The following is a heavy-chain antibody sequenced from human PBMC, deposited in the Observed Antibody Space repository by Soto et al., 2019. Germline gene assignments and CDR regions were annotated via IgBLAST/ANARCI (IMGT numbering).Heavy chain of an antibody. D-gene: IGHD6-13*01. CDR2: IVPFIGTT. Sequence: QVQLVQSWAEVRKPGSSVKVSCKASGDTFSSYAISWVRQAPGQGLEWMGGIVPFIGTTNYAQNFQGRVTITADKSTSTTYRELTSLRSEDTAVYYCARGGFSSSWRFDYWGQGALVTVSS. CDR3: ARGGFSSSWRFDY. J-gene: IGHJ4*02. V-gene: IGHV1-69*06. CDR1: GDTFSSYA.